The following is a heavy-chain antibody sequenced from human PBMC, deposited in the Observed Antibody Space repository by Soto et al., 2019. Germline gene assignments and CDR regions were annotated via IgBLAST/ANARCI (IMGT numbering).Heavy chain of an antibody. Sequence: QVQLQQWGAGLLKPSETLSLTCAVYGGSFSGYYWSWIRQPPGKGLEWIGEINHSGSTNYNPSLKGRVTISVDTSKNQFSLKLSSVTAADAAVYYCARGRGLDYWGQGTLVTVSS. CDR3: ARGRGLDY. V-gene: IGHV4-34*01. J-gene: IGHJ4*02. CDR2: INHSGST. CDR1: GGSFSGYY.